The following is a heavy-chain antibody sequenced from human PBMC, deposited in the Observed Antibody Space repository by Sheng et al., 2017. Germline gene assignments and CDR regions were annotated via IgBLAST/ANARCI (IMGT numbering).Heavy chain of an antibody. D-gene: IGHD2-15*01. CDR2: IYSGGST. CDR1: GFTVSSNY. Sequence: EVQLVESGGGLVQPGGSLRLSCAASGFTVSSNYMSWVRQAPGKGLEWVSVIYSGGSTYYADSVKGRFTISRDNSKNTLYLQMNSLRAEDTAVYYCARDQLGFWFDPWGQGTLVTVSS. CDR3: ARDQLGFWFDP. J-gene: IGHJ5*02. V-gene: IGHV3-66*01.